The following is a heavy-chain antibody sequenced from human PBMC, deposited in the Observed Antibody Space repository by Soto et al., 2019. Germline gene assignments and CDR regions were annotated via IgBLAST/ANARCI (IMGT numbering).Heavy chain of an antibody. J-gene: IGHJ4*02. V-gene: IGHV3-30*18. D-gene: IGHD1-26*01. CDR1: GFTLSSYG. Sequence: GSLRLSCAASGFTLSSYGMHWVRQAPGKGLEWVAVISYDGSNKYYADSVKGRFTISRDNSKNTLYLQMNSLRAEDTAVYYCAKYRYSGSYLDYWGQGTLVTVSS. CDR2: ISYDGSNK. CDR3: AKYRYSGSYLDY.